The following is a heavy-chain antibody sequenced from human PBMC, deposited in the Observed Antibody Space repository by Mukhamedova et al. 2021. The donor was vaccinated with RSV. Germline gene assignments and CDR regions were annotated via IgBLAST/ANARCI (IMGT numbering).Heavy chain of an antibody. CDR3: ARLDAGWYYSLDV. D-gene: IGHD3-9*01. V-gene: IGHV3-48*02. J-gene: IGHJ6*02. CDR2: SSTGSKM. Sequence: SSTGSKMDYADSVNGRFTISRDNAKNSVYLQMNSLRDEDTAVYYCARLDAGWYYSLDVWGQGTTVTVSS.